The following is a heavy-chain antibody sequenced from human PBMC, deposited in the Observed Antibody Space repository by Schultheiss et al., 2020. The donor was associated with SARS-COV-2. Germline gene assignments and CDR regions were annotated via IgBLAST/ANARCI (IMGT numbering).Heavy chain of an antibody. CDR1: GYTFTSYA. CDR3: ARGGIWSVAGRGVYDY. J-gene: IGHJ4*02. CDR2: INAGNGNT. D-gene: IGHD6-19*01. Sequence: ASVKVSCKASGYTFTSYAMHWVRQAPGQRLEWMGWINAGNGNTKYSQKFQGRVTITRDTSASTAYMELSSLRSEDTAVYYCARGGIWSVAGRGVYDYWGQGTLVTVSS. V-gene: IGHV1-3*01.